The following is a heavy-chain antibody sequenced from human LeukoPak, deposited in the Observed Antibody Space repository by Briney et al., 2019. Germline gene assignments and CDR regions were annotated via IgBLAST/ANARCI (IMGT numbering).Heavy chain of an antibody. CDR1: GSTFSSYS. CDR3: ASTTTPGYYYGMDV. CDR2: ISSSSSYI. D-gene: IGHD1-26*01. Sequence: GGSLRLSCAASGSTFSSYSMNWVRQAPGKGLEWVSSISSSSSYIYYADSVKGRFTISRDNAKNSLYLQMNSLRAEDTAVYYCASTTTPGYYYGMDVWGQGTTVTVSS. J-gene: IGHJ6*02. V-gene: IGHV3-21*01.